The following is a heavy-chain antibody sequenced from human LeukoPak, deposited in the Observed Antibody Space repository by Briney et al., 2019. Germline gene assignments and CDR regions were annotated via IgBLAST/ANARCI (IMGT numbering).Heavy chain of an antibody. J-gene: IGHJ4*02. CDR3: ARGDGYNSFDY. V-gene: IGHV1-3*01. D-gene: IGHD5-24*01. CDR2: INAGNGNT. Sequence: ASVNVSCKASGYNFTSYAMHWVRQAPGQRLEWMGWINAGNGNTKYSQKFQGRVTITRDTSASTAYMELSSLRSEDTAVYYCARGDGYNSFDYWGQGTLVTVSS. CDR1: GYNFTSYA.